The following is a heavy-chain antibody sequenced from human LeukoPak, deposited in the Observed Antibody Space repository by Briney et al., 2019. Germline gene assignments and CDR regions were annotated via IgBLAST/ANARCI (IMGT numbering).Heavy chain of an antibody. CDR3: ARRGYESSGPKYYFDH. CDR1: EFTFSIYA. D-gene: IGHD3-22*01. V-gene: IGHV3-23*01. Sequence: GGSLRLSCAASEFTFSIYAMSWVRQAPGKGLEWVSTIGGSGASTYYADSVRGRFTVSRDNDKNTLYLQMNSLRAEDTAVYYCARRGYESSGPKYYFDHWGQGILVTVSS. CDR2: IGGSGAST. J-gene: IGHJ4*02.